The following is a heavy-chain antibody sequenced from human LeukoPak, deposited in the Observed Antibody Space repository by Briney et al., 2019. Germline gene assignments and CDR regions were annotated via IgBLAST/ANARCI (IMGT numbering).Heavy chain of an antibody. CDR1: GYTFTSYA. D-gene: IGHD5-24*01. Sequence: ASVKVSCKASGYTFTSYAMHWVRQAPGQRLEWMGWINAGNGNTKYSQKFQGRVTITRDTSASTAYMELSSLRSEDTAVYYCARHHRDGYNWYYFDYWGQGTLVTVSS. V-gene: IGHV1-3*01. J-gene: IGHJ4*02. CDR3: ARHHRDGYNWYYFDY. CDR2: INAGNGNT.